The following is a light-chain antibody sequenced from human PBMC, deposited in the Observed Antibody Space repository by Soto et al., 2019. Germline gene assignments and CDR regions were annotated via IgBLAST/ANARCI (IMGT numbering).Light chain of an antibody. V-gene: IGKV1-12*01. J-gene: IGKJ5*01. CDR3: LQAYRVLLT. CDR1: QCISNC. Sequence: DIQMTQSPSSVSASIGDRVTVTCRASQCISNCLSWYQQKPGKAPKFLISAASSLQSGVPSGFSGSGSGTEFTLTISSLQPEVLATYYCLQAYRVLLTVGQGTRLQIK. CDR2: AAS.